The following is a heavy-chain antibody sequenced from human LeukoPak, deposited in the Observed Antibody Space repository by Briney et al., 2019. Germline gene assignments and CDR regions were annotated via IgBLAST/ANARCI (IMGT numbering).Heavy chain of an antibody. CDR2: ISSSGSTI. D-gene: IGHD3-22*01. Sequence: GGSLRLSCAASGFTFSSFEMNWVRQAPGKGLEWVSYISSSGSTIYNADSVKGRITISRDNAKNSMYLQMNSLRAEDTAVYYCARRGYYYDSSGYYLGGFDYWGQGTLVTVSS. CDR3: ARRGYYYDSSGYYLGGFDY. V-gene: IGHV3-48*03. J-gene: IGHJ4*02. CDR1: GFTFSSFE.